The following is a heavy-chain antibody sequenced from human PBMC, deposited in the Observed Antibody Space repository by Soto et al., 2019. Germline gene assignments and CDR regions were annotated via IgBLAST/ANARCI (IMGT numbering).Heavy chain of an antibody. CDR2: VSAYNGNT. CDR1: GYTFTSYG. CDR3: ARDGSGTTVAKKVYYYYYGMDV. D-gene: IGHD4-17*01. J-gene: IGHJ6*02. V-gene: IGHV1-18*01. Sequence: ASVKVSCKASGYTFTSYGISWVRQAPGQGLEWMGWVSAYNGNTNYEKKLQGRVTMTTDTSTSTAYMELRSLRSDDTAVYYCARDGSGTTVAKKVYYYYYGMDVWGQGTTVTVSS.